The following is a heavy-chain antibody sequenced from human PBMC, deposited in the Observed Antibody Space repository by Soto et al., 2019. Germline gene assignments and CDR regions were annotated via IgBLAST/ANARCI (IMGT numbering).Heavy chain of an antibody. J-gene: IGHJ6*02. D-gene: IGHD6-19*01. CDR3: ATVAGNYYYGMDV. Sequence: ETLSLTCTVSGGSISSSSYYWGWIRQPPGKGLEWIGSIYYSGSTYYNPSLKSRVTISVDTSKNQFSLKLSSVTAADTAVYYCATVAGNYYYGMDVWGQGTTVTVSS. V-gene: IGHV4-39*01. CDR2: IYYSGST. CDR1: GGSISSSSYY.